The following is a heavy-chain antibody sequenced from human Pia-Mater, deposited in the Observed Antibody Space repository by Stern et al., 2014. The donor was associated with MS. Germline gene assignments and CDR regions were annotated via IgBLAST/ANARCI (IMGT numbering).Heavy chain of an antibody. Sequence: QDQLVQSGGDVVQPGRSLRLSCTASGFTFSKYAMHWVRQAPGKGLEWVAVISFDGSIKYYADSVKGRFTISRDNSRNTLYLQMNSLRAEDTALYYCARVYVATISSNFDFWGQGTLVTVSS. V-gene: IGHV3-30-3*01. CDR2: ISFDGSIK. CDR1: GFTFSKYA. J-gene: IGHJ4*02. D-gene: IGHD5-12*01. CDR3: ARVYVATISSNFDF.